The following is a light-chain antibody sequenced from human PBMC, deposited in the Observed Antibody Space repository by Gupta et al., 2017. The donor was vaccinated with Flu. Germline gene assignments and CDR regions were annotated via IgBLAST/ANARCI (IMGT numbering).Light chain of an antibody. CDR2: EVT. J-gene: IGLJ3*02. CDR3: ASYTTTATWV. V-gene: IGLV2-14*01. Sequence: SALPPPASVSGSPGPSITISCTGTSSDVGGYNYVSWYQQHPGKAPKLMIYEVTERPSGVSNRFSGSKSGNTASLAISGLQAEDEADYFCASYTTTATWVFGGGTKLTVL. CDR1: SSDVGGYNY.